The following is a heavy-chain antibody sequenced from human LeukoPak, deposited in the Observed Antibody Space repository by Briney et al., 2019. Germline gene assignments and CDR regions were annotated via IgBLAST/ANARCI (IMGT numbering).Heavy chain of an antibody. V-gene: IGHV4-34*01. CDR3: ARGRRYSGYDPFDY. D-gene: IGHD5-12*01. CDR2: INHSGST. J-gene: IGHJ4*02. CDR1: GGSISSYY. Sequence: SETLSLTCTVSGGSISSYYWSWIRQPPGKGLEWIGEINHSGSTNYNPSLKSRVTISVDTSKNQFSLKLSSVTAADTAVYYCARGRRYSGYDPFDYWGQGTLVTVSS.